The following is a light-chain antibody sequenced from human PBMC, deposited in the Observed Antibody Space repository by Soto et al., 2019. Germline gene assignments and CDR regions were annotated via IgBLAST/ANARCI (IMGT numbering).Light chain of an antibody. CDR3: QQYNNWPLT. CDR1: QNVNFN. V-gene: IGKV3-15*01. CDR2: CAS. J-gene: IGKJ1*01. Sequence: EIVMTQSPATLSVSSGERATLSCRASQNVNFNLAWYQQKPGQAPRPLIYCASCRATGVPARFSGSGSGTEFTLSISSLQSEDFAVYYCQQYNNWPLTFGQGTKVEIK.